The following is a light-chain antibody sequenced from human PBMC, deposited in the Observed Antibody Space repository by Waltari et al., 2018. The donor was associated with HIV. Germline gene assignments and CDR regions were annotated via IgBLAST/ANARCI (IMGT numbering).Light chain of an antibody. CDR2: KTF. CDR3: VGWDSSLSAYV. Sequence: QSFLTQPPSASGTPGQTVTISCSGSSSNIENDNVFWYQQLPGMTPKLLIYKTFLRPSGVPGRFPASISGTSASLTIRGLRSADDADYYCVGWDSSLSAYVFGARTKVAVL. CDR1: SSNIENDN. J-gene: IGLJ1*01. V-gene: IGLV1-47*01.